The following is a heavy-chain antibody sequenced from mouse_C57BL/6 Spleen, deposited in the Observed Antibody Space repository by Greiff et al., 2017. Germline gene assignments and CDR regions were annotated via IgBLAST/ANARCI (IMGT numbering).Heavy chain of an antibody. Sequence: DVKLVESGGGLVQPGGSLKLSCAASGFTFSDYYMYWVRQTPEKRLEWVAYISNGGGSTYYPDTVKGRFTISRDNAKNTLYLQMSRLKSEDTAMYYCARNGQDAMDYGGQGTSVTVSS. CDR2: ISNGGGST. D-gene: IGHD1-1*01. V-gene: IGHV5-12*01. J-gene: IGHJ4*01. CDR3: ARNGQDAMDY. CDR1: GFTFSDYY.